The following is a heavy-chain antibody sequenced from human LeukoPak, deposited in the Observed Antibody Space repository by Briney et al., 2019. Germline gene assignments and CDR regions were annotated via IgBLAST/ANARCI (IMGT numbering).Heavy chain of an antibody. J-gene: IGHJ4*02. CDR1: GFTFSSYA. CDR2: ISGSGGSI. Sequence: GGSLRLSCAASGFTFSSYAMSWVRQAPGKGLEWVSGISGSGGSIYYADAVKGRFAISRDNSKNTLYLQMNSLRAEDTAVYYCATDRGIVVVPAAILEYWGQGTMVTVSS. V-gene: IGHV3-23*01. D-gene: IGHD2-2*01. CDR3: ATDRGIVVVPAAILEY.